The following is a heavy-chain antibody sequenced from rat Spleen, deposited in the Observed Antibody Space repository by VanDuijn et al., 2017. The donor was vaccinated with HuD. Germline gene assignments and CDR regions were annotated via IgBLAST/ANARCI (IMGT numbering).Heavy chain of an antibody. CDR2: ISTGGGNT. CDR3: ARLEVPFDY. V-gene: IGHV5-25*01. Sequence: EVQLVESGGGLVQPGRSMKLSCTASGFTFSNYDMAWVRQAPTKGLEWVASISTGGGNTYYRDSVKGRFTFSRDNAKSTLYLQMGSLRSEDTATYFCARLEVPFDYWGQGVMVTVSS. CDR1: GFTFSNYD. J-gene: IGHJ2*01.